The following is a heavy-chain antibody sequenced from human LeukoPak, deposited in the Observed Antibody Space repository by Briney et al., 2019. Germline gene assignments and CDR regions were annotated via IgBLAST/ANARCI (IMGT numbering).Heavy chain of an antibody. V-gene: IGHV4-59*08. CDR3: ARQPDSGSYYNFDY. J-gene: IGHJ4*02. Sequence: TSETLSLTCTVSGGSISSYYWNWIRQPPGKGLEWPGWISYSGSTNYNPSLKSRVAISLDMSKNQLSLKLNSVTAADTAVYYCARQPDSGSYYNFDYWGQGSLVTVSS. D-gene: IGHD1-26*01. CDR1: GGSISSYY. CDR2: ISYSGST.